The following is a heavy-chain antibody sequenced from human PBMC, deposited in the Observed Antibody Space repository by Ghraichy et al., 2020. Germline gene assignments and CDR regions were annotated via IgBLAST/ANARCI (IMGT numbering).Heavy chain of an antibody. V-gene: IGHV3-15*01. CDR2: IKRKTDGGST. D-gene: IGHD3-16*01. CDR1: GFTFPNAW. Sequence: GGSLRLSCVGSGFTFPNAWMSWVRRAPGKGLEWVGRIKRKTDGGSTDYAAPVKGRFTISRDDSKNTFYLQMDSLRNEDTAVYYCSTANEGVFDWGQGTLVTVSS. CDR3: STANEGVFD. J-gene: IGHJ4*02.